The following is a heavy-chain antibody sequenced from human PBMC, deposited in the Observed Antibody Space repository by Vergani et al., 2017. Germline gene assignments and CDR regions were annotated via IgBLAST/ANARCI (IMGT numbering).Heavy chain of an antibody. J-gene: IGHJ4*02. D-gene: IGHD3-10*01. Sequence: EVQLMESGGGWAQPGGSLRLSCAASGFVFSESPIHWVRQVPGKGLEWLGNIRRRSEHYSTAYGPSLIGRATISRDDSTNTAYMQLSSLGTDDTAIYFCSAQTQSCHDYWGKGTMVAVAS. V-gene: IGHV3-73*01. CDR2: IRRRSEHYST. CDR1: GFVFSESP. CDR3: SAQTQSCHDY.